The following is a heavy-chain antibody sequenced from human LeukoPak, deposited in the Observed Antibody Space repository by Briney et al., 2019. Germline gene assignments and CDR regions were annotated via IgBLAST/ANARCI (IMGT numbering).Heavy chain of an antibody. CDR3: ARGAVAGTSGSFDY. CDR1: GGSFSGYY. D-gene: IGHD6-19*01. Sequence: SEPLSLTCAVYGGSFSGYYWSWIRQPPGKGLEWIGEINHSGSTNYNPSLKSRVTISVDTSKNQFSLKLSSVTAADTAVYYCARGAVAGTSGSFDYWGQGTLVAVSS. CDR2: INHSGST. J-gene: IGHJ4*02. V-gene: IGHV4-34*01.